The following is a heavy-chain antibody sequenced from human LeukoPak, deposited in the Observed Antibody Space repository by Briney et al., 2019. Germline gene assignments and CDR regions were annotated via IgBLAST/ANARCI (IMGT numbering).Heavy chain of an antibody. CDR2: ISYDGSNK. Sequence: GRSLRLSCAASGFSFSNFGMHWVRQAPGKGLEWVAVISYDGSNKYFADSVKGRFTISRDNSKNTLYLQMNSLRAEDTAVYYRATQDGYDNSGHYGYWGQGTLVTVSS. D-gene: IGHD3-22*01. J-gene: IGHJ4*02. V-gene: IGHV3-30*03. CDR3: ATQDGYDNSGHYGY. CDR1: GFSFSNFG.